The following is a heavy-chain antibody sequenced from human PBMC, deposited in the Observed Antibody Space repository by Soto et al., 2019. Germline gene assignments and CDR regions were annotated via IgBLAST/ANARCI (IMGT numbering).Heavy chain of an antibody. CDR1: GGSVTNSSYY. Sequence: SETLSVTCTVSGGSVTNSSYYWGWIRQSPGKGLEWVGSVYCRGRSYSKSSVKSRVTISVDTSKNRFSLSLNSVTASDTAVYFCVSQRTTVPTQAYFDYWGPGALVTVS. D-gene: IGHD4-17*01. V-gene: IGHV4-39*01. CDR3: VSQRTTVPTQAYFDY. J-gene: IGHJ4*02. CDR2: VYCRGRS.